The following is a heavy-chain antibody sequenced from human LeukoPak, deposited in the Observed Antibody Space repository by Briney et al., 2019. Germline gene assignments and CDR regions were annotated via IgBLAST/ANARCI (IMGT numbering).Heavy chain of an antibody. D-gene: IGHD2-2*02. J-gene: IGHJ4*02. Sequence: SVKVSCKGSDYTFTSYGISWVRQAPGQGLEWMGWINPDSGGTNYAQKFQGRVTMTRDTSITTAYMELSWLRSDDTAVYYCARANSGLGYCSSTSCYSGLVYDYWGQGTLVTVSS. CDR3: ARANSGLGYCSSTSCYSGLVYDY. CDR1: DYTFTSYG. V-gene: IGHV1-2*02. CDR2: INPDSGGT.